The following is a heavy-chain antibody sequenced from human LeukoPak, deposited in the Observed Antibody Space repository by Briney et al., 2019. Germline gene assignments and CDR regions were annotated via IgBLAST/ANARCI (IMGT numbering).Heavy chain of an antibody. V-gene: IGHV3-53*01. D-gene: IGHD3-16*01. J-gene: IGHJ4*02. Sequence: GGSLGLSCAASGFTVSSNYMSWVRQAPGKGLEWVSVIYSGGSTYYADSVKGRFTISRDNSKNTLYLQMNSLRAEDTAVYYCARVLGVPDDYWGQGTLVTVSS. CDR3: ARVLGVPDDY. CDR1: GFTVSSNY. CDR2: IYSGGST.